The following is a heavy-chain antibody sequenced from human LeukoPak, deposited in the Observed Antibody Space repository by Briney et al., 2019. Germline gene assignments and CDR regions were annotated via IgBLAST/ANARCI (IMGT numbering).Heavy chain of an antibody. CDR3: ARGRKGWLQSG. J-gene: IGHJ4*02. Sequence: ASVKVSCKASGYTFTGYYMHWVRQAPGQGLEWMGWINPNSGGTNYAQKFQGRVTMTRNTSISTAYMELSSLRSEDTTVYYCARGRKGWLQSGWGQGTLVTVSS. CDR2: INPNSGGT. V-gene: IGHV1-2*02. D-gene: IGHD5-24*01. CDR1: GYTFTGYY.